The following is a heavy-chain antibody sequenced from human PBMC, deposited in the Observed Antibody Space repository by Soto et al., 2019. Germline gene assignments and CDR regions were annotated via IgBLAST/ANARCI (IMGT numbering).Heavy chain of an antibody. D-gene: IGHD3-3*01. Sequence: QVQLQQWGAGLLKPSETLSLTCAVYGGSFSSYYWSWIRQPPGKGLEWIGVINHSGSTNYDPSLKSRVTISIDTSKNQVSLTLSSVTAADTAVYYCARGEPRFMEWLLLSEYFDPWGQGTLDTVSS. CDR1: GGSFSSYY. CDR2: INHSGST. V-gene: IGHV4-34*01. J-gene: IGHJ5*02. CDR3: ARGEPRFMEWLLLSEYFDP.